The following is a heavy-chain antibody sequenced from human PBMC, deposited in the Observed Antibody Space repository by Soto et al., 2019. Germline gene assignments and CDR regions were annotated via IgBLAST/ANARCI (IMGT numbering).Heavy chain of an antibody. Sequence: GESLKISCAASGFTFSNAWMSWVRQAPGKGLEWVGRIKSKTDGGTTDYAAPVKGRFTISRDDSKNTLYLQMNSLKTEDTAVYYCTTLKTNYYYYYMDVWGKGTTVTVSS. J-gene: IGHJ6*03. CDR3: TTLKTNYYYYYMDV. V-gene: IGHV3-15*01. CDR1: GFTFSNAW. CDR2: IKSKTDGGTT.